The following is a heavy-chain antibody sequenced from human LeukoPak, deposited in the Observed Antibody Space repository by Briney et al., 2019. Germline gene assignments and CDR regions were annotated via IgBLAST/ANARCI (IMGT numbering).Heavy chain of an antibody. Sequence: ASVNVSCKASGYTFTAYYLHWVRQAPGQGLEWMGWINPNSGGTTYAQQFQGRITMTRDTSISTAYVDLTRLTSDDTAVYYCARDSGSSSWEFDFWGQGTLVTVSS. D-gene: IGHD6-13*01. J-gene: IGHJ4*02. CDR2: INPNSGGT. CDR1: GYTFTAYY. V-gene: IGHV1-2*02. CDR3: ARDSGSSSWEFDF.